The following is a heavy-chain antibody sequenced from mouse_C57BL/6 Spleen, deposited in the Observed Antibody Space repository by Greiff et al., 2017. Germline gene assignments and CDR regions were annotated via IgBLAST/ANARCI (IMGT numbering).Heavy chain of an antibody. J-gene: IGHJ4*01. CDR3: ARFSPLYYYAMAY. CDR2: INPNNGGT. D-gene: IGHD6-2*01. V-gene: IGHV1-22*01. Sequence: VQLQQSGPELVKPGASVKMSCKASGYTFTDYNMHWVKQSHGKSLEWIGYINPNNGGTSYNQKFKGKATLTVNKSSSTAYMELRSLTSEDSAVYYCARFSPLYYYAMAYWGQGASVTVSS. CDR1: GYTFTDYN.